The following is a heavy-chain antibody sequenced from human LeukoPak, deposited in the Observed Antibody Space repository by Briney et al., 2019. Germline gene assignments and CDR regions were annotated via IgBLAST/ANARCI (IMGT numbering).Heavy chain of an antibody. Sequence: GSSVKVSCKASGGTFSSYAISWVRQAPGQGLEWMGRIIPILGIVNYAQKFQGRVTITADKSTSTVYMDLSSLRSEDTAVYYCAMMGATTTFDYWGQGTLVTVSS. V-gene: IGHV1-69*04. CDR2: IIPILGIV. CDR1: GGTFSSYA. CDR3: AMMGATTTFDY. D-gene: IGHD1-26*01. J-gene: IGHJ4*02.